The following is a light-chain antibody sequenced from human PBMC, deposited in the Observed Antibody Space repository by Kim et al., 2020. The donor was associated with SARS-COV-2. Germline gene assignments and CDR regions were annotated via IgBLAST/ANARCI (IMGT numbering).Light chain of an antibody. CDR2: DVN. CDR1: SVKNNY. J-gene: IGLJ2*01. V-gene: IGLV2-11*01. CDR3: CSHPAT. Sequence: QSALTQPRSVSGSPGQSVTISCTGTSVKNNYVSWYQQHPGKAPKLMTSDVNKRPSGVPDRFSRSKSGNTASLTVPGLQAEDEADYYCCSHPATFGGG.